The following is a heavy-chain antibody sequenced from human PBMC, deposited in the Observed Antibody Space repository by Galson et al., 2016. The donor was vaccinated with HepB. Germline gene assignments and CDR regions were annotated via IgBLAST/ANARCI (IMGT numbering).Heavy chain of an antibody. J-gene: IGHJ4*02. Sequence: ETLSLTCNVSGSSVSSFYWDWIRQPPGKGLEWLAPISYTGSINYNPSLKGRVTISVDTSKNQFSLRLSSVTAADTAVYYCARGQQKYFFDYWGQGTLVTVSS. CDR2: ISYTGSI. D-gene: IGHD5-18*01. CDR1: GSSVSSFY. V-gene: IGHV4-59*02. CDR3: ARGQQKYFFDY.